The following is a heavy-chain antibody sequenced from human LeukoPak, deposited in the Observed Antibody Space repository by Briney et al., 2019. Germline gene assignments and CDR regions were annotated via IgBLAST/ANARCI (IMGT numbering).Heavy chain of an antibody. J-gene: IGHJ6*02. Sequence: ASVKVSCKASGYSFTGYYMHWVRQAPGQGPEWTGWINPNSGGTNYAQKFQGRVTMTRDTSIRIAYMELSRPRSDDTAVYYCARDMYGDYYYYGVDVWGQGTTVTVSS. CDR1: GYSFTGYY. CDR2: INPNSGGT. V-gene: IGHV1-2*02. D-gene: IGHD4-17*01. CDR3: ARDMYGDYYYYGVDV.